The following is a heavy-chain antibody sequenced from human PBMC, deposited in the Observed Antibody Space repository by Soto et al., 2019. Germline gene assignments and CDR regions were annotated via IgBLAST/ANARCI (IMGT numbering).Heavy chain of an antibody. D-gene: IGHD3-16*01. CDR3: AKSLLPFTTLGESPNARAYYYYGMDV. J-gene: IGHJ6*02. V-gene: IGHV3-23*01. Sequence: VQLLESGGGLVQPGGSMRVSCAASGFTFRRYGMTWVRQAPGKGQEWVSVNSGSGDSTYYAESVRGRFTVSRDNSKSTLYLQLTSLRVDDTAVYYCAKSLLPFTTLGESPNARAYYYYGMDVWGQGTTVTVSS. CDR1: GFTFRRYG. CDR2: NSGSGDST.